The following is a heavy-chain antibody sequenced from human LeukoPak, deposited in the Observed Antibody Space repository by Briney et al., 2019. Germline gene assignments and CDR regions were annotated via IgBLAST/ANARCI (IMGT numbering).Heavy chain of an antibody. J-gene: IGHJ4*02. CDR2: INEDGSGK. Sequence: GGSLRLSCAASGFTFSRYWMTWVRQAPGKGLEWVASINEDGSGKHYVDSVKGRFTISRDNDQKSVYLEMDSLRAEDTAVYYCAKAVTSGEGYWGQGTVVTVSS. V-gene: IGHV3-7*03. CDR1: GFTFSRYW. D-gene: IGHD3-10*01. CDR3: AKAVTSGEGY.